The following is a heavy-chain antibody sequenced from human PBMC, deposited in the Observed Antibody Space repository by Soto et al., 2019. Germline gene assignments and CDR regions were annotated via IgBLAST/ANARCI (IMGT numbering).Heavy chain of an antibody. CDR2: INHSGST. CDR1: GGSFSGYY. V-gene: IGHV4-34*01. J-gene: IGHJ4*02. Sequence: QVQLQQWGAGLLKPSETLSLTCAVYGGSFSGYYLSWIRQPPGKGLEWIGEINHSGSTNYNPSLKSRVTIAVDTSKNQFSLKLSSVTAADTAVYYCARGARGGKKGFFDYWGQGTLVTVSS. D-gene: IGHD2-15*01. CDR3: ARGARGGKKGFFDY.